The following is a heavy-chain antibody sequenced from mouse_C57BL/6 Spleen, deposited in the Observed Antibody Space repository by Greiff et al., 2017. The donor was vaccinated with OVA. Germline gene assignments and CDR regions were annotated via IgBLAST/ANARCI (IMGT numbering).Heavy chain of an antibody. CDR1: GYTFTSYW. J-gene: IGHJ3*01. V-gene: IGHV1-61*01. D-gene: IGHD1-1*01. CDR2: IYPSDSET. CDR3: ARDYGSSRFAY. Sequence: QVQLQQPGAELVRPGSSVKLSCKASGYTFTSYWMDWVKQRPGQGLEWIGNIYPSDSETHYNQKFKDKATLTVDKSSSTAYMQLSSLTSEDSAVYYCARDYGSSRFAYWGQGTLVTVSA.